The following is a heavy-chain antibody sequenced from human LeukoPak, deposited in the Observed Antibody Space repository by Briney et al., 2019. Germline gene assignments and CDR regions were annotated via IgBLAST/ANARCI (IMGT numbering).Heavy chain of an antibody. D-gene: IGHD2-21*02. CDR1: GGSFSPHY. CDR2: INHSGST. V-gene: IGHV4-34*01. CDR3: ARGGVYCGCDCYVDY. J-gene: IGHJ4*02. Sequence: SETLSLTCAAYGGSFSPHYCSWIRQPPGKGLEWIGEINHSGSTNYNPSLKSRVTISVDTPKNQFSLRLSSVTAADTAVYYCARGGVYCGCDCYVDYWGQGTLVTVSS.